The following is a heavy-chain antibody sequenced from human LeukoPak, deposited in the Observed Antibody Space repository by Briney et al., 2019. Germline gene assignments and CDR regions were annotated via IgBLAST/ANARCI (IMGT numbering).Heavy chain of an antibody. V-gene: IGHV4-34*01. CDR2: INHSGST. D-gene: IGHD3-22*01. CDR1: GGSFSGYY. J-gene: IGHJ4*02. Sequence: SETLSLTCAVYGGSFSGYYWSWIRQPPGKGLEWIGEINHSGSTNYNPSFKSRVTISVDTSKNQFSLKLSSVTAADTAVYYCARAYDSSGYQDYWGQGTLVTVSS. CDR3: ARAYDSSGYQDY.